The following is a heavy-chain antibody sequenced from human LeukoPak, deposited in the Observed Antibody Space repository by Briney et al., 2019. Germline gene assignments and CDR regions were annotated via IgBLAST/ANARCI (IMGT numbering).Heavy chain of an antibody. J-gene: IGHJ3*02. V-gene: IGHV4-34*01. D-gene: IGHD2-2*01. CDR2: INHSGST. Sequence: SETLSLTCAVYGGSFSGYYWSWIRQPPGKGLEWIGEINHSGSTNYNPSLKSRVTISVDTSKNQFSLKLSSVTAADTAVYYCARRGPAKYRVIKHDIWGEGTMVTVSS. CDR3: ARRGPAKYRVIKHDI. CDR1: GGSFSGYY.